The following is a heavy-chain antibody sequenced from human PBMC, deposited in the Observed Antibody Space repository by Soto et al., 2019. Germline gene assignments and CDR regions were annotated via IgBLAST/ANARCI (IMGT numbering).Heavy chain of an antibody. D-gene: IGHD3-3*01. J-gene: IGHJ4*02. V-gene: IGHV5-51*01. CDR2: IYPGDSNS. CDR3: ATPVECSGLSCYDTLDH. CDR1: GYSFTNNW. Sequence: GESLKISCKSSGYSFTNNWIGWVRQMPGKGPEWMGIIYPGDSNSRYSPSFQGQVTISADKSISTAYLQWSSLKASDTAMYFCATPVECSGLSCYDTLDHWGQGTLVTVSS.